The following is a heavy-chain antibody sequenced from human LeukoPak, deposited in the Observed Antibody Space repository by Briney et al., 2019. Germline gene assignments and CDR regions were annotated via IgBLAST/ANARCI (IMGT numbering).Heavy chain of an antibody. CDR3: ARVTGYMIEDYFDY. Sequence: SETLSLTCTVSGGSISSYYWGWIRQPPGKGLEWIGSIYHSGSTYYNPSLKSRVTISVDTSKNQFSLKLRSVTAADTAVYYCARVTGYMIEDYFDYWGQGILVTVSS. D-gene: IGHD3-9*01. CDR1: GGSISSYY. CDR2: IYHSGST. V-gene: IGHV4-39*07. J-gene: IGHJ4*02.